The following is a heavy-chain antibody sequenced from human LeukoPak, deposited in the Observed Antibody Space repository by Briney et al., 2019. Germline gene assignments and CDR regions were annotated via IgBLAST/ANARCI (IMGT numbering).Heavy chain of an antibody. Sequence: GGSLRLSCAASGFTVSSNYMSWVRQAPGKGLEWVSVIYSGGSTYYADSVKGRFTISRDNSKNTLYLQMNSLRAEDTAVYYCARDRIYPNYYYYGMDVWGQGTTVTVSS. D-gene: IGHD3-3*01. CDR1: GFTVSSNY. CDR3: ARDRIYPNYYYYGMDV. V-gene: IGHV3-66*01. CDR2: IYSGGST. J-gene: IGHJ6*02.